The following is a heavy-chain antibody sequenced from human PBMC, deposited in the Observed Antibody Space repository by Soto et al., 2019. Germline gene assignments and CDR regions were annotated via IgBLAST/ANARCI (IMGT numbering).Heavy chain of an antibody. D-gene: IGHD5-18*01. V-gene: IGHV4-34*01. Sequence: PSETLSLTGAVYGGSFSGYYWSWIRQPPGKGLEWIGEINHSGSTNYNPSLKSRVTISVDTSKNQFSLKLSSVTAADTAVYYCARHWGRVWLKYYYYSYGMDVLGQGTTVTVSS. J-gene: IGHJ6*02. CDR2: INHSGST. CDR3: ARHWGRVWLKYYYYSYGMDV. CDR1: GGSFSGYY.